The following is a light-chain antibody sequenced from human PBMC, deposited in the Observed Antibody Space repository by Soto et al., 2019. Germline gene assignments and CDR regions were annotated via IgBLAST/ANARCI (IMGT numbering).Light chain of an antibody. V-gene: IGKV3-15*01. Sequence: EIVMTQSPATLSVSPGERATLSCRASQSVSGNLAWYQQKPGQAPRLLIYGASTRATGITARFSGSGSGTDFTLTISSLQSEDFAVYYCQQYNNWPPTVGQGTRLEIK. CDR1: QSVSGN. J-gene: IGKJ5*01. CDR2: GAS. CDR3: QQYNNWPPT.